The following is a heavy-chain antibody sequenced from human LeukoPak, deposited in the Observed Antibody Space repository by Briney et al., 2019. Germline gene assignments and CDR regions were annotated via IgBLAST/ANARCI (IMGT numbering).Heavy chain of an antibody. D-gene: IGHD2-2*01. V-gene: IGHV3-11*04. Sequence: GGSLRLSCAASGFTFSDYYMSWIRQAPGKGLEWVSYISSSGSTIYYADSVKGRFTISRDNSKNTLYLQMNSLRAEDTAVYYCARERRSTSYYLDAFDIWGQGTMVTVSS. CDR1: GFTFSDYY. CDR2: ISSSGSTI. CDR3: ARERRSTSYYLDAFDI. J-gene: IGHJ3*02.